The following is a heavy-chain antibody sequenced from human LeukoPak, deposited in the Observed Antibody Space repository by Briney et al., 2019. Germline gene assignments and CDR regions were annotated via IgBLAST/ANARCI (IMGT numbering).Heavy chain of an antibody. Sequence: TSETLSLTCTVSGGSISSGGYYWSWIRQHPGKGLEWIGYIYYSGSTYCNPSLKSRVTISVDTSKKQFSLKLSSVTAADTAVYYCVTYYFDSSGPKKNYWGQGTLVTVSS. CDR1: GGSISSGGYY. J-gene: IGHJ4*02. CDR3: VTYYFDSSGPKKNY. V-gene: IGHV4-31*03. D-gene: IGHD3-22*01. CDR2: IYYSGST.